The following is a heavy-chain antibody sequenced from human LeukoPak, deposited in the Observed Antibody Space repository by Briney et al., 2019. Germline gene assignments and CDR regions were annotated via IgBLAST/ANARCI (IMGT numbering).Heavy chain of an antibody. CDR3: ARAGVVVVPAAIWYFDY. Sequence: GGSLRLSCAASGFTFSSYSKNWVRQAPGKGLEWVSSISSSSSYIYYADSVKGRFTISRDNAQNSLYLQMNSLRAEDTAVYYCARAGVVVVPAAIWYFDYWGQGTLVTVSS. CDR2: ISSSSSYI. CDR1: GFTFSSYS. J-gene: IGHJ4*02. V-gene: IGHV3-21*01. D-gene: IGHD2-2*01.